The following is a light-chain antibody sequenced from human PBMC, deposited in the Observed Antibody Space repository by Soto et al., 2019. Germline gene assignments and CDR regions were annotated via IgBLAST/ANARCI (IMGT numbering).Light chain of an antibody. Sequence: DIPMTQSPSSLSASVGDRVTITCRASQGISNYLAWYQQLPGKVPKLLISAASTLQSGVPSRFSGSGSGTDFTLTISSLQPEDVATYYCQKYTNVPTFGGGTKVEIK. CDR3: QKYTNVPT. CDR2: AAS. J-gene: IGKJ4*01. CDR1: QGISNY. V-gene: IGKV1-27*01.